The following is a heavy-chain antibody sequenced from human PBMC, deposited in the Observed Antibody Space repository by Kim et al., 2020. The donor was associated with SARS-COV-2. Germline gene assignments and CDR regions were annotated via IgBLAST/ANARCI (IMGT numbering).Heavy chain of an antibody. CDR3: ARHKSVDYGDYGDWFDP. D-gene: IGHD4-17*01. J-gene: IGHJ5*02. CDR1: GGSISSYY. Sequence: SETLSLTCTVSGGSISSYYWSWIRQPPGKGLEWIGYIYYSGSTNYNPSLKSRVTISVDTSKNQFSLKLSSVTAADTAVYYCARHKSVDYGDYGDWFDPWGQGTLVTVSS. V-gene: IGHV4-59*08. CDR2: IYYSGST.